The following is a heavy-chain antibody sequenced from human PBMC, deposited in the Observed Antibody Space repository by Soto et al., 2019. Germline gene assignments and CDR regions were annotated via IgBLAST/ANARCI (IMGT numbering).Heavy chain of an antibody. Sequence: EVQLLESGGGLVQPGGSLRLSCAASGFIFSSYAMSWVRQAPGKGLEWVSVISGSGGRTYYADSVKGRFTISRDNSKNTLYLQMNSLRAEDTAVYYCAKGVYCGGDCHLIVFDYWGQGALVTVSS. CDR2: ISGSGGRT. D-gene: IGHD2-21*02. V-gene: IGHV3-23*01. CDR3: AKGVYCGGDCHLIVFDY. CDR1: GFIFSSYA. J-gene: IGHJ4*02.